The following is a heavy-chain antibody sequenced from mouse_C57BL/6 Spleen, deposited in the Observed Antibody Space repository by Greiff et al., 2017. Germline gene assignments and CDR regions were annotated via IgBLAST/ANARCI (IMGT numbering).Heavy chain of an antibody. CDR2: INPNYGTT. D-gene: IGHD1-1*01. CDR3: ARLGELYYGPFDY. CDR1: GYSFTDSN. J-gene: IGHJ2*01. Sequence: VQLKQSEPELVKPGSSVKISCKASGYSFTDSNMNWVKQSTGKSLEWIGEINPNYGTTSYNQKFKGKATLTVDQSSSTAYMQINSLTSEDAAVYYCARLGELYYGPFDYWGQGTTLTVSS. V-gene: IGHV1-39*01.